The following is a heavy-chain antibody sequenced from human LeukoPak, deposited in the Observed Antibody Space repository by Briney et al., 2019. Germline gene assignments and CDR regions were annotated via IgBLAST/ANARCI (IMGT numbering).Heavy chain of an antibody. V-gene: IGHV3-21*01. Sequence: GGSLRLSCAASGFTFSSYGMSWVRQAPGKGLKWVSSISSSSSYIYYADSVKGRFTISRDNAKNSLYLQMNSLRAEDTAVYYCATPRGIWGVSLDHWGQGTLVTVSS. D-gene: IGHD3-10*01. J-gene: IGHJ4*02. CDR3: ATPRGIWGVSLDH. CDR1: GFTFSSYG. CDR2: ISSSSSYI.